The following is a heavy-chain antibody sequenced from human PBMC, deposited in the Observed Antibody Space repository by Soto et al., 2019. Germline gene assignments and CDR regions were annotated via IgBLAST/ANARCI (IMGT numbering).Heavy chain of an antibody. CDR2: IYYSGST. CDR1: GGSISSYY. V-gene: IGHV4-59*01. J-gene: IGHJ6*02. Sequence: SETLSLTCTVSGGSISSYYWSWIRQPPGKGLEWIGYIYYSGSTNYNPSLKSRVTISVDTSKNQFSLKLSSVTAADTAVYYCAREVVVVAATVYYYYGMDVWGQGTTVTVSS. D-gene: IGHD2-15*01. CDR3: AREVVVVAATVYYYYGMDV.